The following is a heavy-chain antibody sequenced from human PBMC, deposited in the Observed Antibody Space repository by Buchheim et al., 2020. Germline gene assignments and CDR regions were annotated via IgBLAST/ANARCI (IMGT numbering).Heavy chain of an antibody. CDR3: ARQNYDFWSGYYYYYYGMDV. CDR1: GGSISSSSYY. CDR2: IYYSGST. Sequence: QLQLQESGPGLVKPSETLSLTCTVSGGSISSSSYYWGWIRQPPGKGLEWIGSIYYSGSTYYNPSLKSRVTISVDTSKNQFSLKLSSVTAADTAVYYCARQNYDFWSGYYYYYYGMDVWGQGTT. V-gene: IGHV4-39*01. D-gene: IGHD3-3*01. J-gene: IGHJ6*02.